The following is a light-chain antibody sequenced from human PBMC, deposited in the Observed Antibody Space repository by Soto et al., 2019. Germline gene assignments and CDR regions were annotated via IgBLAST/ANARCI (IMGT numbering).Light chain of an antibody. CDR1: QSISNW. J-gene: IGKJ5*01. V-gene: IGKV1-5*01. CDR3: QQYYSYPIT. Sequence: DIQMPQSPSTLSASVGDMVNITCRASQSISNWLAWYQQKPGKAPKLLIYAASTLQSGVPSRFSGSGSGTDFTLTISCLQSEDFATYYCQQYYSYPITFGQGTRLEIK. CDR2: AAS.